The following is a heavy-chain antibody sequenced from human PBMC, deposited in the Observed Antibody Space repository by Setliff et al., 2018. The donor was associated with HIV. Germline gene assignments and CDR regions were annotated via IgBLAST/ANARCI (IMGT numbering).Heavy chain of an antibody. V-gene: IGHV4-59*01. CDR2: LSYSGST. CDR1: GFTFTNAW. D-gene: IGHD2-15*01. J-gene: IGHJ4*02. Sequence: SETLSLSCAASGFTFTNAWMSWVRQGPGKGLEWIGYLSYSGSTSYNPSLKSRVAISLDTSTSKNEFSLKLTSVTAADTAVYFCARVHYSWDSFDYWGQGTLVTVSS. CDR3: ARVHYSWDSFDY.